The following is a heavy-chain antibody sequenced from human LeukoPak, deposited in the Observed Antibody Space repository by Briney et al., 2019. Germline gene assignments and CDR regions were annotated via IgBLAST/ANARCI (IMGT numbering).Heavy chain of an antibody. J-gene: IGHJ5*02. CDR3: VRGVWRVGAASNWFDP. D-gene: IGHD1-26*01. Sequence: GGSLRLSCAASGFTFNNYWMHWVRQAPGKGPVWVSNIKSDGSGAGYADSVKGRFSISRDNANNRLDLQMNSLRVEDTAVYYCVRGVWRVGAASNWFDPWGQGTLVTVSS. CDR2: IKSDGSGA. CDR1: GFTFNNYW. V-gene: IGHV3-74*01.